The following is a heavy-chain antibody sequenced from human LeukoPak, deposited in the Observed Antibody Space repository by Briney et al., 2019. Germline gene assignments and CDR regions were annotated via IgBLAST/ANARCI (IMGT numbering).Heavy chain of an antibody. J-gene: IGHJ4*01. Sequence: PGGSLTLSCAVSGFTFISYGMQWVRQPPGKRLVWVSRINTDGSSTPYAESVKGRFTISRDNARNTLYLQMISLRAEDTAVYYCARELPREVTLDYWGQGTLVTVSS. D-gene: IGHD2-21*02. V-gene: IGHV3-74*01. CDR3: ARELPREVTLDY. CDR1: GFTFISYG. CDR2: INTDGSST.